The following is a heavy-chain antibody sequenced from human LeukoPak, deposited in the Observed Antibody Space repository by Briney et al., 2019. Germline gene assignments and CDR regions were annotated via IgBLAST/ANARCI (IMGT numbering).Heavy chain of an antibody. Sequence: SVKVSCKASGGTFSSYAISWVRQAPGQGLEWMGGIIPIFGTANYAQKFQGRVTITTDESTSTAYMELSSLRSEDTAMYYCARQGGITIFGVAQPGGAFDIWGQGTMVTVSS. D-gene: IGHD3-3*01. CDR1: GGTFSSYA. CDR2: IIPIFGTA. V-gene: IGHV1-69*05. CDR3: ARQGGITIFGVAQPGGAFDI. J-gene: IGHJ3*02.